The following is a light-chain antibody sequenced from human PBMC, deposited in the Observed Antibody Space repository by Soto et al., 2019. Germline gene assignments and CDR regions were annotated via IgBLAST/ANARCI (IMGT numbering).Light chain of an antibody. CDR1: QSVSSTY. J-gene: IGKJ1*01. V-gene: IGKV3-20*01. Sequence: ETVLTQSPGTLSLSPGERATLSCRASQSVSSTYVAWYQQKAGQAPRLLIFRASSRATGIPDRFSGSGSGTDFTLTISRLEPEDFAVYYCQQYGSSPPWTFGQGTKVEIK. CDR2: RAS. CDR3: QQYGSSPPWT.